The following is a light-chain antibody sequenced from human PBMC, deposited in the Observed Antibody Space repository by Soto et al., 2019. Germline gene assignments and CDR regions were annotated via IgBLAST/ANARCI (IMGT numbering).Light chain of an antibody. CDR1: SGDVGGYDY. CDR2: EVT. J-gene: IGLJ1*01. Sequence: QSALPQPPSASGSPGQSVTISCTGTSGDVGGYDYVSWYQQHPGKAPKLMIYEVTKRPLGVPDRFSGSKSGNTASLTVSGLQAEDEADYYCSSYAGSDNPYVFGTGTKVTV. V-gene: IGLV2-8*01. CDR3: SSYAGSDNPYV.